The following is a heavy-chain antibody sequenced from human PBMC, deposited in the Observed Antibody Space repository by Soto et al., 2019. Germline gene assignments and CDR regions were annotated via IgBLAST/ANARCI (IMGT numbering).Heavy chain of an antibody. Sequence: SVKVSCKVSGGTFSSYAISWVRQAPGQGLEWMGGIIPIFGTANYAQKFQGRVTITADESTSTAYMELSSLRSEDTAVYYCARDPSAGNWFDPWGQGTLVTVSS. D-gene: IGHD6-25*01. CDR1: GGTFSSYA. J-gene: IGHJ5*02. CDR3: ARDPSAGNWFDP. CDR2: IIPIFGTA. V-gene: IGHV1-69*13.